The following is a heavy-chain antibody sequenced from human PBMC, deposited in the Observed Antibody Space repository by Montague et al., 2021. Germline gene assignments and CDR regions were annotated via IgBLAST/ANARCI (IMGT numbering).Heavy chain of an antibody. CDR2: ASHGGRT. V-gene: IGHV4-38-2*02. CDR3: ARERDRYNYMDI. CDR1: RSLINSDYY. Sequence: SETLSLTCTVSRSLINSDYYWGWIRQPPGKGLEWMGSASHGGRTYYNPSLKSRVTISVDTSNNHFSLKLSSVTAADTAMYYCARERDRYNYMDIWGKGTTITVSS. J-gene: IGHJ6*03.